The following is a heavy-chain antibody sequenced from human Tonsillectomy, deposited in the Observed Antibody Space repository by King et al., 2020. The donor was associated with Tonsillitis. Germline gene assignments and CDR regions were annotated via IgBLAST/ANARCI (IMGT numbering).Heavy chain of an antibody. J-gene: IGHJ6*02. Sequence: VQLVESGGGVVQAGRSLRLSCAASGFTFNSYDMHWVRQAPGKGLEWVALISYDGSSKYYADPVKGRFTISRDNSKNTLYLQMNSLRADDTAVHYCAEPEGYCRRISCYGMDVWGPGTTVTVSS. CDR1: GFTFNSYD. V-gene: IGHV3-30*03. CDR2: ISYDGSSK. D-gene: IGHD2-15*01. CDR3: AEPEGYCRRISCYGMDV.